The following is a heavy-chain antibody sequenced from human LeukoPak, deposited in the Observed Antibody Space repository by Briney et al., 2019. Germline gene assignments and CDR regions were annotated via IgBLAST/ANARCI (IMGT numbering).Heavy chain of an antibody. D-gene: IGHD6-13*01. J-gene: IGHJ4*02. CDR1: GGSISSSSYY. Sequence: SETLSLTCTVSGGSISSSSYYWGWIRQPPGKGLEWIGSIYYSGSTYYNPSLKSRVTISVDTSKNQFSLKLSSVTAADTAVYYCARVASSSWSPFDYWGQGTLVTVSS. CDR2: IYYSGST. V-gene: IGHV4-39*07. CDR3: ARVASSSWSPFDY.